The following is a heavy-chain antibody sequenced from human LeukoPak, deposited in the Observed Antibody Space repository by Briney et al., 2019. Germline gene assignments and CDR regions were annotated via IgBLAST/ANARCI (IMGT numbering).Heavy chain of an antibody. CDR1: GFTFSSYA. Sequence: PGGSLRLSCAASGFTFSSYAMSWVRQAPGKGLEWVSAISGSGGSTYYADPVKGRFTISRDNSKNTLYLQMNSLRAEDTAVYYCAKAPGYSSYYFDYWGQGTLVTVSS. D-gene: IGHD5-18*01. J-gene: IGHJ4*02. CDR3: AKAPGYSSYYFDY. V-gene: IGHV3-23*01. CDR2: ISGSGGST.